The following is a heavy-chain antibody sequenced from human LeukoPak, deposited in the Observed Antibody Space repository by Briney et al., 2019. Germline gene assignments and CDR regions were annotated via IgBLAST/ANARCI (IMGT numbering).Heavy chain of an antibody. CDR1: GFTFSSYT. J-gene: IGHJ3*02. V-gene: IGHV3-30*02. D-gene: IGHD1-1*01. Sequence: GGSLRLSCTASGFTFSSYTMHWVRQAPGKGLEWVAFIRYDGSNKYYADSVKGRFTISRDNSKNTLYLQMNSLRAEDTAVYYCAITQLAAASDAFDIWGQGTMVTVSS. CDR3: AITQLAAASDAFDI. CDR2: IRYDGSNK.